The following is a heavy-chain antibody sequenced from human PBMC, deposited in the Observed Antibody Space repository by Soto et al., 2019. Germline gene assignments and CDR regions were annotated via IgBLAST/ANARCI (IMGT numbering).Heavy chain of an antibody. Sequence: EVQLLESGGGLVQRGGSLRLSCAASGFAFSTYGMSWVRQAPGKGLEWVSGISISGDTTYYADSVKGRFTISRDNSKNTLYLQMNSLKVEDTAVYYCAKDRLPTAPWGQGTLVTVSS. CDR3: AKDRLPTAP. V-gene: IGHV3-23*01. CDR1: GFAFSTYG. D-gene: IGHD5-18*01. CDR2: ISISGDTT. J-gene: IGHJ5*02.